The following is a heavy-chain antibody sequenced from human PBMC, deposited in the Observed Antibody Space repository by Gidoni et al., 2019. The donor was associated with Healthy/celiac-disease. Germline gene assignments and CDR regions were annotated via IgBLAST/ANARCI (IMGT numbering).Heavy chain of an antibody. D-gene: IGHD3-22*01. Sequence: EVQLVESGGGLVQPGGSLRLSREASGFPFSSYWMSRVRQAPGKGLEWVANIKQDGSEKYYVDSVKGRFTISRDNAKNSLYLQMNSLRAEDTAVYYCARDRRDYYDSSGYYYDYYWYFDLWGRGTLVTVSS. CDR3: ARDRRDYYDSSGYYYDYYWYFDL. CDR2: IKQDGSEK. V-gene: IGHV3-7*01. J-gene: IGHJ2*01. CDR1: GFPFSSYW.